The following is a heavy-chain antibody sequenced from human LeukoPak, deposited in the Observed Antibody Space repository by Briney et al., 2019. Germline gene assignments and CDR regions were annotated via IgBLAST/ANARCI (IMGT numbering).Heavy chain of an antibody. CDR3: ARQTPYHGNHYFDY. CDR2: IDPTGLT. D-gene: IGHD1-14*01. Sequence: SETLSLTCTVSGGSISSQYWSWIRQSPGKGLEWIGYIDPTGLTSYNPSFNSRVTISEDTSKNQFSLKVRSVTTADTAVYFCARQTPYHGNHYFDYWGQGTLVTVSS. V-gene: IGHV4-4*09. CDR1: GGSISSQY. J-gene: IGHJ4*02.